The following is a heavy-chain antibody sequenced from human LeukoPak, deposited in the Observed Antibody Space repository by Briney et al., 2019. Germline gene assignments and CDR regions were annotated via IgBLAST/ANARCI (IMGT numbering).Heavy chain of an antibody. Sequence: ASVKVSCKASGGTFSSYAISWVRQAPGQGLEWMGGIIPIFGTANYAQKFQGRVTITADESTSTAYMELSSLRSEDTAVYYCARDSSWLRLGFDPWGQGTLVTVPS. V-gene: IGHV1-69*13. CDR3: ARDSSWLRLGFDP. CDR1: GGTFSSYA. D-gene: IGHD5-12*01. J-gene: IGHJ5*02. CDR2: IIPIFGTA.